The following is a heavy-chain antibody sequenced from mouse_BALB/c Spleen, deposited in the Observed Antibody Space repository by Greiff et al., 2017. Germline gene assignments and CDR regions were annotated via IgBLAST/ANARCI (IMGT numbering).Heavy chain of an antibody. CDR3: ARENYGSSLYYAMDY. CDR2: IWGDGST. J-gene: IGHJ4*01. Sequence: VNVVESGPGLVAPSQSLSITCTVSGFSLTGYGVNWVRQPPGKGLEWLGMIWGDGSTDYNSALKSRLSISKDNSKSQVFLKMNSLQTDDTARYYCARENYGSSLYYAMDYWGQGTSVTVSS. CDR1: GFSLTGYG. V-gene: IGHV2-6-7*01. D-gene: IGHD1-1*01.